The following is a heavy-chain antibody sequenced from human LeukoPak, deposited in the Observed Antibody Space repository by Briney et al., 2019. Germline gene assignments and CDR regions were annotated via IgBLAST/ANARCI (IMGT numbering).Heavy chain of an antibody. Sequence: SETLSLTCAVSGGSISSGGYSWSWIRQPPGKGLEWIGYIYHSGSTYYNPSLKSRVTISVDRSKNQFSLKLSSVTAADTAVYYCARGYCSGGSCQFDYWGQGTLVTVSS. CDR3: ARGYCSGGSCQFDY. D-gene: IGHD2-15*01. CDR2: IYHSGST. CDR1: GGSISSGGYS. J-gene: IGHJ4*02. V-gene: IGHV4-30-2*01.